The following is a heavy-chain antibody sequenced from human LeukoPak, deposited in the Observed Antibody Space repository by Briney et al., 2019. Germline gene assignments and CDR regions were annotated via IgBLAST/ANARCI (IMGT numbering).Heavy chain of an antibody. Sequence: GRPLRLSCAASGFTFSSYAMHWVRQAPGKGLEWVAVISYDGSNKYYADSVKGRFTISRDNSKNTLYLQMNSLRAEDTAVYYCARPSGVWGQGTLVTVSS. CDR3: ARPSGV. V-gene: IGHV3-30-3*01. J-gene: IGHJ4*02. D-gene: IGHD3-10*01. CDR2: ISYDGSNK. CDR1: GFTFSSYA.